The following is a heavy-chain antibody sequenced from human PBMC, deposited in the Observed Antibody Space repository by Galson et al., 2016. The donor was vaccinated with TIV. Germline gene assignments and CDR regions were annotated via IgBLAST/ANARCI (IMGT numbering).Heavy chain of an antibody. V-gene: IGHV1-2*02. CDR1: GYTFTGYY. D-gene: IGHD4-17*01. Sequence: SVKVSCKASGYTFTGYYMHWVRQAPGQGLEWMGWINPNRGDTNYARNFQDRVTMTRDTSIRTAYMELSRLKSDDTAVYYCARDLDSTVTAPFDYWGQGTLVTISS. J-gene: IGHJ4*02. CDR2: INPNRGDT. CDR3: ARDLDSTVTAPFDY.